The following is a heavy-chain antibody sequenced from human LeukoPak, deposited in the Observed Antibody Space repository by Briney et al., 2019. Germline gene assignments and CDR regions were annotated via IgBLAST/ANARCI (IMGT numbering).Heavy chain of an antibody. CDR3: VRLRRNSDRSGYYYFYNY. D-gene: IGHD3-22*01. V-gene: IGHV3-74*01. CDR2: INPDGSSS. CDR1: GFTFSSYW. J-gene: IGHJ4*02. Sequence: GGSLRLSCAASGFTFSSYWLHWVRQVPERGLLWVSRINPDGSSSSYADSVKGRFTISRDNAKNMVYLQMNSLRAEDTARYYCVRLRRNSDRSGYYYFYNYWGQGIQVTVSS.